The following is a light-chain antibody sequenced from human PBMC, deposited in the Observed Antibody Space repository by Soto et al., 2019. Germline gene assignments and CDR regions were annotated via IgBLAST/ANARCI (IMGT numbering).Light chain of an antibody. CDR2: KAS. Sequence: DIQMTQSPSTLSASVGDRVTITCRASQSVSSWLAWYQQKPGKAPKLLIYKASSLESGVPSRFSGSGSGTEFTLTISGLQPDDFANYYCQQYDTYSTFGQGTKVEVK. J-gene: IGKJ1*01. V-gene: IGKV1-5*03. CDR1: QSVSSW. CDR3: QQYDTYST.